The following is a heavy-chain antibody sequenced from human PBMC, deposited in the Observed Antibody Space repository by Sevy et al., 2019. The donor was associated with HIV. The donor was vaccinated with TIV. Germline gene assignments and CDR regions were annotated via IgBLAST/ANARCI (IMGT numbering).Heavy chain of an antibody. D-gene: IGHD3-16*02. CDR3: GTQSYDYVWGSYRFGAFDI. CDR1: GFTFSSYS. Sequence: GGSLRLSCAASGFTFSSYSMNWVRQAPGKGLEWVSYISSSSSTIYYADSVKGRFTISRDNAKNSLYLQMNSLRDEDTAVYYCGTQSYDYVWGSYRFGAFDIWGQRTMVTVSS. V-gene: IGHV3-48*02. J-gene: IGHJ3*02. CDR2: ISSSSSTI.